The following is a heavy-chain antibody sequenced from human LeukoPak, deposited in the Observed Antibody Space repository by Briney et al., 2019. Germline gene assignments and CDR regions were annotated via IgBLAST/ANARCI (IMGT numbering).Heavy chain of an antibody. CDR2: ISSSGTTI. Sequence: PGASLRLSCAASGFTFNRYSMNWVRQAPGKGLEWVSYISSSGTTIYYADSVKGRFTISRDNSKNTLYLQMNSLRAEDTAVYYCARDGGAVSDEYYFDYWGQGTLVTVSS. V-gene: IGHV3-48*01. CDR1: GFTFNRYS. D-gene: IGHD2-21*01. J-gene: IGHJ4*02. CDR3: ARDGGAVSDEYYFDY.